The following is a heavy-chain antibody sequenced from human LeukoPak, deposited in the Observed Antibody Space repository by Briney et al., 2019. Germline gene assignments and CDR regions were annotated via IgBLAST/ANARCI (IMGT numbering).Heavy chain of an antibody. D-gene: IGHD3-10*01. J-gene: IGHJ4*02. CDR1: GFTFSSYS. V-gene: IGHV3-21*01. Sequence: GGSLRLSCAASGFTFSSYSMNWVRQAPGKGLEWVSSISSSSSYIYYADSVKGRFTISRDNAKNSLYLQMNSLRAEDTAVYYCAREPYYYGSGSYFDYWGQGTLVTVSS. CDR3: AREPYYYGSGSYFDY. CDR2: ISSSSSYI.